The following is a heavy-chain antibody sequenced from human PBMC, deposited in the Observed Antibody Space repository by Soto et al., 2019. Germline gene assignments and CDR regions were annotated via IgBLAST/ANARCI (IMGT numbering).Heavy chain of an antibody. V-gene: IGHV4-34*01. CDR1: GGSFSGYY. CDR2: INHSGST. CDR3: TRGEWASRFDP. J-gene: IGHJ5*02. D-gene: IGHD2-8*01. Sequence: QVQLQQRGAELLKPSETLCLICAGYGGSFSGYYWRWLRQPPGKGLEWIGEINHSGSTNYSPSLKSRVTISVDTSKNQFSLKLSSVTAADTAVYYCTRGEWASRFDPWGQGTLVTVSS.